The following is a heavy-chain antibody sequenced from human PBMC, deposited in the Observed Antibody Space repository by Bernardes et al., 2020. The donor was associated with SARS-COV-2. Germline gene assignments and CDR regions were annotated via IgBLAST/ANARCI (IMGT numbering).Heavy chain of an antibody. Sequence: ASVKVSCKASEYTFTSYDINWVRQATGQGLEWMGWMNPNSGNTGYAQKFQGRVTMTRNTSISTAYMELSSLRSEDTAVYYCARVHETYYYYGMDVWGQGTTVTVSS. CDR2: MNPNSGNT. CDR1: EYTFTSYD. J-gene: IGHJ6*02. CDR3: ARVHETYYYYGMDV. V-gene: IGHV1-8*01.